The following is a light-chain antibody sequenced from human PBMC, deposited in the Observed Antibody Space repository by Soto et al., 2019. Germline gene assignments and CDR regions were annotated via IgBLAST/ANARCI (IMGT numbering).Light chain of an antibody. CDR3: CSSTISATLV. CDR2: EVR. J-gene: IGLJ3*02. V-gene: IGLV2-14*01. Sequence: QSVLTQPASVSGAPGQSITISCSGTTNDIGTYNYVSWYQHHPGKVPKVIIYEVRNRPSGVSNRFSGSKSGNTASLTISGLQPEDEADYYCCSSTISATLVFGGGT. CDR1: TNDIGTYNY.